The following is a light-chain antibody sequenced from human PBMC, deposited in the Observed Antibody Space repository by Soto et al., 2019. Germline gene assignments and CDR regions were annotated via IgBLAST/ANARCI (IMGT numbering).Light chain of an antibody. V-gene: IGLV1-44*01. CDR1: SSNIGSNT. CDR2: SNN. Sequence: QSVLTQPPSASGTPGQRDTISCSGSSSNIGSNTVNWYQQLPGTAPKLLIYSNNQRPSGVPDRFSGSKSGTSASLAISGLQSDDEADYYCAAWDDSLNGPVVFGGGTKLTVL. J-gene: IGLJ2*01. CDR3: AAWDDSLNGPVV.